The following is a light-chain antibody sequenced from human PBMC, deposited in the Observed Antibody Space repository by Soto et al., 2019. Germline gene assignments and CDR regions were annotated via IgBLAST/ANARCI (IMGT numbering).Light chain of an antibody. CDR2: YNN. CDR3: AAWEASLSACV. CDR1: DSNIGSNS. J-gene: IGLJ1*01. V-gene: IGLV1-47*02. Sequence: QSVLTQPPSASGTAGQVVTISCSGGDSNIGSNSVYWYQHLPRMAPKLLIYYNNQRPSGVPDRFSGSRSGTSASLAIVGLGSGDEGVYYCAAWEASLSACVFGNGTKLTVL.